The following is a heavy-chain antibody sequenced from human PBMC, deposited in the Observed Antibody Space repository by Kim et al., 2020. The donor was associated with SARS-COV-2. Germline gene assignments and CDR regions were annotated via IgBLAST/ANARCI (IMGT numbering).Heavy chain of an antibody. V-gene: IGHV1-46*01. Sequence: TSYGQKFQGRVTMTRDTSTSTVYMELRSLRSEDTAVYYCARTSSGWSLYYWGQGTLVTVSS. CDR3: ARTSSGWSLYY. J-gene: IGHJ4*02. CDR2: T. D-gene: IGHD6-19*01.